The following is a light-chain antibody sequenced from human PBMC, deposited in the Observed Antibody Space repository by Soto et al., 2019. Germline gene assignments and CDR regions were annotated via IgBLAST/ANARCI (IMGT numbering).Light chain of an antibody. CDR1: QSLVHSDGNTY. V-gene: IGKV2-24*01. CDR3: MQAIQSLWT. J-gene: IGKJ1*01. Sequence: IVMTQTPLSSLVTLGQAASISCKSSQSLVHSDGNTYLSWFQQRPGQPPRLLIYKVSDRFSGVPERFSGSGAGTDFTLTISRVEAEDVGVYYCMQAIQSLWTFGQGTKVEIK. CDR2: KVS.